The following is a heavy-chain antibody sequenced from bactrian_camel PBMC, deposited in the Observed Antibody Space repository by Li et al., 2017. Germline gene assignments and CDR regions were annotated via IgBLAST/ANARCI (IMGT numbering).Heavy chain of an antibody. D-gene: IGHD6*01. CDR1: GYTISRNV. CDR3: AARGQSARDGSWALKSVGFYAW. V-gene: IGHV3S54*01. J-gene: IGHJ4*01. CDR2: ISTGGDIT. Sequence: HVQLVESGGDSVQAGGSLRLSCSASGYTISRNVMGWFRQAPGKEREGVAAISTGGDITYYTDSVKGRFTISQDNANNTLHLHMNNLKAEDTGMYYCAARGQSARDGSWALKSVGFYAWWGHGTQVTVS.